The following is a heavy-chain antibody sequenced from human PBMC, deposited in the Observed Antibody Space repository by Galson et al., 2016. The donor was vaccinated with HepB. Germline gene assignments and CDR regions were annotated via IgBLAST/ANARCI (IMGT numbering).Heavy chain of an antibody. CDR3: ARDLTSSWFSFDY. Sequence: CAISGDSVRSNSAAWNWIRQSPSRGLEWLGRTYYRSKWHNDYSVSVKSRIIISPDTSKNQFSLQLNSLTPADTAVYYCARDLTSSWFSFDYWGQGIPVTVSS. CDR2: TYYRSKWHN. J-gene: IGHJ4*02. CDR1: GDSVRSNSAA. D-gene: IGHD2-2*01. V-gene: IGHV6-1*01.